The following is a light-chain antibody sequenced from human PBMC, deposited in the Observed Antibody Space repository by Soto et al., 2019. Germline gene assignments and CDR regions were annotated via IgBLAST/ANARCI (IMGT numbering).Light chain of an antibody. CDR2: GAS. V-gene: IGKV3-15*01. CDR1: QSLSTN. CDR3: QQYNNWPRT. J-gene: IGKJ1*01. Sequence: EIVMTQSPATLSVSPGERATFSCRASQSLSTNLAWYQQKPGQAPRLLIYGASTRATGIPTRFSSSGSGTEFTLTISSLQSEDFAIFLCQQYNNWPRTFGQGTKVEIK.